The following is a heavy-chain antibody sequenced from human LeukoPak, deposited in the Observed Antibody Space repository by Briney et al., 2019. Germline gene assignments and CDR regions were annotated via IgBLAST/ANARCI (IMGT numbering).Heavy chain of an antibody. CDR3: ARGYSSGWYYDY. Sequence: PSETLSLTCTVSGGSISPYYWGWIRQPPGKGLEWIGYIYFSGSTNYSPSLKSRVTMLLDTSKNQFSLKLSSVTAADTAVYYCARGYSSGWYYDYWGQGTLVTVSS. D-gene: IGHD6-19*01. CDR2: IYFSGST. V-gene: IGHV4-59*01. CDR1: GGSISPYY. J-gene: IGHJ4*02.